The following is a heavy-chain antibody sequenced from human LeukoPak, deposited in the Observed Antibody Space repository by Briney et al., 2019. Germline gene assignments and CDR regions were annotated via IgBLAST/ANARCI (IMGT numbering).Heavy chain of an antibody. CDR3: AKDRAEYYYDSSGYYSN. CDR2: IRYDGSNK. Sequence: GGSLRLSCAASGFTFSTYVMHWVRQAPGKGLEWVAFIRYDGSNKYYADSVKDRFTISRDNSKNTLYLQMNSLRAEDTAVYYCAKDRAEYYYDSSGYYSNWGQGTLVTVSS. V-gene: IGHV3-30*02. CDR1: GFTFSTYV. D-gene: IGHD3-22*01. J-gene: IGHJ4*02.